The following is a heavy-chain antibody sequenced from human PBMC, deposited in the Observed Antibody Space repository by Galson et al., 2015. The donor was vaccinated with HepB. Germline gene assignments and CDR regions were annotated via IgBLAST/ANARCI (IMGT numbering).Heavy chain of an antibody. V-gene: IGHV3-11*05. CDR2: ISSSSSYT. D-gene: IGHD6-13*01. Sequence: SLRLSCAASGFTFSXYYXXXIRQAPGKGLEWVSYISSSSSYTNYADSVKGRFTISRDNAKNSLYLQMNSLRAEDTAVYYCARERQQPEVGAFDIWGQGTMVTVSS. CDR3: ARERQQPEVGAFDI. CDR1: GFTFSXYY. J-gene: IGHJ3*02.